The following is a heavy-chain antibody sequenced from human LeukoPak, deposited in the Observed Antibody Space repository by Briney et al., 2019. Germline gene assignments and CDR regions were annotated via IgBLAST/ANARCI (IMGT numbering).Heavy chain of an antibody. CDR2: IYYSGST. CDR1: GGSISSGGYY. J-gene: IGHJ6*02. Sequence: PSETLSLTCTVSGGSISSGGYYWSWIRQHPGKGLEWIGYIYYSGSTNYNPSLKSRVTISVDTSKNQFSLKLSSVTAADTAVYYCARINYENYYGMDVWGQGTTVTVSS. V-gene: IGHV4-61*08. D-gene: IGHD1-7*01. CDR3: ARINYENYYGMDV.